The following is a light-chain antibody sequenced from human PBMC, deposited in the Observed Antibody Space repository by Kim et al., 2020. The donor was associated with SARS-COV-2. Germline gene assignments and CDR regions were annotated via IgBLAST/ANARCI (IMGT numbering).Light chain of an antibody. CDR2: RDT. J-gene: IGLJ2*01. CDR1: NIGSKD. Sequence: SVPLGQTANINCGTKNIGSKDVHWYQHKPGQAPLLVIYRDTNRPSGIPERFSGSHSGNTATLTISRAQAGDEAEYHCQVWDSNMVLFDGGTQLTVL. V-gene: IGLV3-9*01. CDR3: QVWDSNMVL.